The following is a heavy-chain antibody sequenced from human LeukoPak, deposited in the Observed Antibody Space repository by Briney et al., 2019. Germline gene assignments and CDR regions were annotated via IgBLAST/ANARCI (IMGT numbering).Heavy chain of an antibody. V-gene: IGHV4-61*05. Sequence: SETLSLTCTVSGGSISSTSYYWGWIRQPPGKGLEWIGYIYYSGSTNYNPSLKSRVTISVDTSKNQFSLKLSSVTAADTAVYYCARALSSSWYFGQKNHAFDIWGQGTMVTVSS. J-gene: IGHJ3*02. CDR3: ARALSSSWYFGQKNHAFDI. CDR2: IYYSGST. D-gene: IGHD6-13*01. CDR1: GGSISSTSYY.